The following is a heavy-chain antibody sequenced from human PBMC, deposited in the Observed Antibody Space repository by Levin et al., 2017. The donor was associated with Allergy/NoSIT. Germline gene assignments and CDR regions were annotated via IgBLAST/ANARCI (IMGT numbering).Heavy chain of an antibody. J-gene: IGHJ3*01. Sequence: SQTLSLTCSVSGGFINSNDHYWTWIRQHPVKGLEWIGYIHHRGSTYYDPSLKSRVIVSVDTSQNQFSLKLSSVTAADTALYYCARLVLRPWAFDVWGQGTMVTVSS. V-gene: IGHV4-31*03. CDR1: GGFINSNDHY. CDR3: ARLVLRPWAFDV. CDR2: IHHRGST. D-gene: IGHD5/OR15-5a*01.